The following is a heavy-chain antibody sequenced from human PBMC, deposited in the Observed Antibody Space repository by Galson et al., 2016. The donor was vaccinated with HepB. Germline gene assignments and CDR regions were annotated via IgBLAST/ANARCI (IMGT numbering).Heavy chain of an antibody. V-gene: IGHV3-23*01. D-gene: IGHD4-17*01. CDR3: AKGLTTVTTEVDY. CDR2: ISDNGGRT. CDR1: GFTFSIFA. J-gene: IGHJ4*02. Sequence: SLRLSCAASGFTFSIFAMNWVRQAPGKGLEWVSGISDNGGRTYYVDSVKGRFTLSRDNFKNMLYLQMNSLRAEDTAVYYCAKGLTTVTTEVDYWGQGTLVTVSS.